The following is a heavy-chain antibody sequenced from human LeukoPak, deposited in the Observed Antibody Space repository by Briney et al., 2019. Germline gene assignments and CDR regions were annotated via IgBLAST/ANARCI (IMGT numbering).Heavy chain of an antibody. V-gene: IGHV3-48*04. Sequence: PGGSLRLSCAASGFTFSTYNMNWVRQAPGKGLEWVSYISSSSSTIYYADSVKGRFTIPRDNAKNSLYLQMNSLRAEDTAVYYCARDPFLDAFDIWGQGTMVTVSS. CDR2: ISSSSSTI. J-gene: IGHJ3*02. CDR1: GFTFSTYN. CDR3: ARDPFLDAFDI.